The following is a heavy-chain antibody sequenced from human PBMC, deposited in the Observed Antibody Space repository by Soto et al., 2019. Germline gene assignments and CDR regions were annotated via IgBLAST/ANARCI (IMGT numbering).Heavy chain of an antibody. CDR2: ISSYNGNT. CDR3: ARGWYNWNYDHFDY. D-gene: IGHD1-7*01. Sequence: ASVKVSCKASGYTFSSYGISWVRQAPGQGLEWMGWISSYNGNTNYPQKLQGRVTMTTDTSTSTAYMELRSLRSDDTAVYYCARGWYNWNYDHFDYWGQGTLVTISS. CDR1: GYTFSSYG. J-gene: IGHJ4*02. V-gene: IGHV1-18*01.